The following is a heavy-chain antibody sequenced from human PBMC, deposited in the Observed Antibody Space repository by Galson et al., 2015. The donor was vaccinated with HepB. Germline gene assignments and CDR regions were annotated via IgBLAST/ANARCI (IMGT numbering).Heavy chain of an antibody. V-gene: IGHV1-3*01. J-gene: IGHJ6*02. CDR2: INAGNGNT. D-gene: IGHD6-19*01. Sequence: SVKVSCKASGYTFTSYAMHWVRQAPGQRLEWMGWINAGNGNTKYSQKFQGRVTITRDTSASTAYMELSSLRPEDTAVYYCARREQWPAGRYGMDVWGQGTTVTVSS. CDR1: GYTFTSYA. CDR3: ARREQWPAGRYGMDV.